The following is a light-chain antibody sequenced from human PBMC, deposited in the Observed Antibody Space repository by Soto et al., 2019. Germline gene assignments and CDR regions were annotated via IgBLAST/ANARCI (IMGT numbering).Light chain of an antibody. CDR1: QSVSSSY. Sequence: EIVLTQSPGTLSLSPGERATLSCRASQSVSSSYLAWYQQKPGQAPRPLIYGASSRATGIPDRFSGSGSGTDFPLTISRLEPEDFAVYSCQQYGSSPFTFGQGTKLEIK. CDR3: QQYGSSPFT. V-gene: IGKV3-20*01. CDR2: GAS. J-gene: IGKJ2*01.